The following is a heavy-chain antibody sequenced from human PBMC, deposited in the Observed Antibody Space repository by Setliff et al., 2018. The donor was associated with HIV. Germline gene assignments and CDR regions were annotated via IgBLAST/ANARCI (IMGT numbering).Heavy chain of an antibody. Sequence: SETLSLTCAVSGFSISRRYYWGWFRQSPGKGLEWIGTIYHTGSSYYNPSLNDRATSSLDTSKNQFSLKLNSVTAADTAVYYCARVFVDTAVLRVLEYYFDSGGRGTLVTVS. V-gene: IGHV4-38-2*01. D-gene: IGHD5-18*01. CDR1: GFSISRRYY. CDR2: IYHTGSS. J-gene: IGHJ4*02. CDR3: ARVFVDTAVLRVLEYYFDS.